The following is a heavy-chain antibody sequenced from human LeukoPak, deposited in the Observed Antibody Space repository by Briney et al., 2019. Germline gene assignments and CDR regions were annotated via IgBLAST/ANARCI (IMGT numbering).Heavy chain of an antibody. CDR1: GGSFSGYY. D-gene: IGHD3-22*01. V-gene: IGHV4-34*01. CDR3: ARAPSSGYYYYYYYYMDV. Sequence: SETLSLTCAVYGGSFSGYYWSWIRQPPGKGLEWIGEINQSGSTNYNPSLKSRVTISVDTSKNQFSLKLSSVTAADTAVYYCARAPSSGYYYYYYYYMDVWGKGTTVSVSS. J-gene: IGHJ6*03. CDR2: INQSGST.